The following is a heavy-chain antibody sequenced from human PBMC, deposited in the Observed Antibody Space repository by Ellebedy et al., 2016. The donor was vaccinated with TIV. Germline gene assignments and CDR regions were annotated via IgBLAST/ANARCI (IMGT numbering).Heavy chain of an antibody. J-gene: IGHJ4*02. CDR2: ISGSGGST. CDR3: TKGAWLDS. V-gene: IGHV3-23*01. CDR1: GFTFSSYA. Sequence: GESLKIPXAASGFTFSSYAMSWVRQAPGKGLEWVSAISGSGGSTYYADSVKGRFTISKDSSRDILYLDMNNLRADDTAIYTCTKGAWLDSWGQGTLVTVYS.